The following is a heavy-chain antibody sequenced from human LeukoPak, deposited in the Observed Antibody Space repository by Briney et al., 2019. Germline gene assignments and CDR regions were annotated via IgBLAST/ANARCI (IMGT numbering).Heavy chain of an antibody. CDR1: GFTFSSYS. V-gene: IGHV3-21*01. J-gene: IGHJ4*02. CDR2: ISSSSYI. D-gene: IGHD5-12*01. Sequence: GGSLRLSCAASGFTFSSYSMNWVRQAPGKGLEWVSSISSSSYIYYADSVKGRFTISRDNAKNSLYLQMNSLGAEDTAVCYCARDGGYSGYDYIDYWGQGTLVTVSS. CDR3: ARDGGYSGYDYIDY.